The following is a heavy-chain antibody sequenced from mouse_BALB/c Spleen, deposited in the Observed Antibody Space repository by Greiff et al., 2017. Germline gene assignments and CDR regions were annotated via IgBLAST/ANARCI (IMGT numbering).Heavy chain of an antibody. CDR1: GFTFTDYY. CDR3: ARGTTVVATDY. CDR2: IRNKANGYTT. V-gene: IGHV7-3*02. Sequence: EVKLVESGGGLVQPGGSLRLSCATSGFTFTDYYMSWVRQPPGKALEWLGFIRNKANGYTTEYSASVKGRFTISRDNSQSILYLQMNTLRAEDSATYYCARGTTVVATDYWGQGTTLTVSS. D-gene: IGHD1-1*01. J-gene: IGHJ2*01.